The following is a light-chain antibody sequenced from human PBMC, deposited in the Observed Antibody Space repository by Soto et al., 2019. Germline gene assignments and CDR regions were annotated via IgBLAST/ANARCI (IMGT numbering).Light chain of an antibody. V-gene: IGKV3-20*01. CDR2: GAS. J-gene: IGKJ1*01. CDR1: QSVSSSY. CDR3: QQYGSSPGT. Sequence: EIVLTQSPGTLSLSPGERATLSCRASQSVSSSYLAWYQQIPGQAPRLLIYGASTRATGIPDRFSGSGSGTDCTLTISSLEPEDSSVYYCQQYGSSPGTFGQGTKVEIK.